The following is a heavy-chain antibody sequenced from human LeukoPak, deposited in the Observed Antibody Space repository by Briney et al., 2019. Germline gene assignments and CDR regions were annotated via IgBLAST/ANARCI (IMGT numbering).Heavy chain of an antibody. CDR2: VSISSGTI. D-gene: IGHD3-16*01. J-gene: IGHJ4*02. Sequence: GGSLRLSCAASGFTFSGHNMNWVRRAPGKGLEWISFVSISSGTIYYADSVNGRFRISRDNAKSSLDLEMNSLRAEDTAVYYCARAMSTFGGVRNYFDSWGQGTLVTVSS. CDR3: ARAMSTFGGVRNYFDS. V-gene: IGHV3-48*04. CDR1: GFTFSGHN.